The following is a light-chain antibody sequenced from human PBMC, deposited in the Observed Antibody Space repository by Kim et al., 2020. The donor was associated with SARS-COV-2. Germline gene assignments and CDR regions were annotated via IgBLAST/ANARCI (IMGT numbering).Light chain of an antibody. CDR3: QQYNKWPT. Sequence: TLMTQSPATLSVSPGERATLSCRASQSISTNLAWYQQKPGQAPRLLIYGASSRATGVPARFSGSGSGTEFTLTVSSLQSEDFAVYYCQQYNKWPTFGGGTKVDIK. V-gene: IGKV3-15*01. CDR1: QSISTN. CDR2: GAS. J-gene: IGKJ4*01.